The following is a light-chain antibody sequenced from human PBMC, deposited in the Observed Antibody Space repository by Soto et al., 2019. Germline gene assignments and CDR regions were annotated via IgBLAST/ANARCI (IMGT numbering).Light chain of an antibody. J-gene: IGLJ2*01. Sequence: QSVLTQPPSASGTPGQRVTISCSGSSSNIGSNTVNWYYQLPGTAPKLLIYSNNQRPSGVPDRFSGSKFGTSASLAISGLQSEDEADYYCAAWDDSVNGPVFGGGTKLTVL. CDR3: AAWDDSVNGPV. CDR2: SNN. CDR1: SSNIGSNT. V-gene: IGLV1-44*01.